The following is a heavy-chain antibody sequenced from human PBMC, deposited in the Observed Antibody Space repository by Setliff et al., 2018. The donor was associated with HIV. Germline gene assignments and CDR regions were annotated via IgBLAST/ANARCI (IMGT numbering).Heavy chain of an antibody. Sequence: SETLSLTCNVSGVSISSSLYYWSWIRQPAGMGLQWVGHIYTTGTTDYSPSVKSRASISVDTSKNQFSLNLNSVTAADTAVYYCATLPWGFGGSRAFEVWGQGTTVTVSS. J-gene: IGHJ3*01. V-gene: IGHV4-61*09. CDR1: GVSISSSLYY. CDR2: IYTTGTT. CDR3: ATLPWGFGGSRAFEV. D-gene: IGHD3-10*01.